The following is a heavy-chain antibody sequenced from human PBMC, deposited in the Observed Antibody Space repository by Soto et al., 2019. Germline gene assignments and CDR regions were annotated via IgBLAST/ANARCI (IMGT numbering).Heavy chain of an antibody. J-gene: IGHJ6*02. CDR2: ISDDGSNK. CDR3: AKVAITMIVVAPPDV. CDR1: GFTFSSYG. Sequence: PGGSLRLSCAASGFTFSSYGMHWVRQAPGKGQEWVAGISDDGSNKYYADSVKGRFTISRDNSKNTLYLQMNSLRAEDTALYYCAKVAITMIVVAPPDVWGQGTTVTV. V-gene: IGHV3-30*18. D-gene: IGHD3-22*01.